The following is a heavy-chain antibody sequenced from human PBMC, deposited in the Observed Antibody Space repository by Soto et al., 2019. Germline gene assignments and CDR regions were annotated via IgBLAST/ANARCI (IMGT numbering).Heavy chain of an antibody. J-gene: IGHJ4*02. CDR1: GFSFSDYE. Sequence: GGSLRLSCEASGFSFSDYEMNWVRQAPGEGLEWVAYIGRDGETTFYADSVEGRLVVSRDNAKNSLFLQMDRLTGDETAVYFCARDTPRAELVYWGQGP. D-gene: IGHD1-26*01. V-gene: IGHV3-48*03. CDR3: ARDTPRAELVY. CDR2: IGRDGETT.